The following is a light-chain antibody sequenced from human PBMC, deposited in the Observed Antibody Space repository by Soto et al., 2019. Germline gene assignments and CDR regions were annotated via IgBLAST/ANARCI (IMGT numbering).Light chain of an antibody. V-gene: IGKV1-9*01. CDR1: QGISSY. CDR2: KAS. J-gene: IGKJ4*01. Sequence: DIQLTQSPSFLSASVRDRVTISCRASQGISSYLSWYQQKPGKAPNLLIYKASTLKSGVPSRFSGSGSGTEFTLTISSLQPEDFATYYCQQLSSYPVTFGGGTKVDNK. CDR3: QQLSSYPVT.